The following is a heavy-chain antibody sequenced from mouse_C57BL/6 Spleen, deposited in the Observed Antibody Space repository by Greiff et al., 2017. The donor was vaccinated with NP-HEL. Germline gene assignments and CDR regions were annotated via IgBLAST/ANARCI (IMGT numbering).Heavy chain of an antibody. J-gene: IGHJ2*01. CDR1: GFTFSSYA. D-gene: IGHD2-5*01. V-gene: IGHV5-9-1*02. Sequence: EVKLVESGEGLVKPGGSLKLSCAASGFTFSSYAMSWVRQTPEKRLEWVAYISSGGDYIYYADTVKGRFTISRDNARNTLYLQMSSLKSEDTAMYYCTREGYYSNGGYFDYWGQGTTLTVSS. CDR3: TREGYYSNGGYFDY. CDR2: ISSGGDYI.